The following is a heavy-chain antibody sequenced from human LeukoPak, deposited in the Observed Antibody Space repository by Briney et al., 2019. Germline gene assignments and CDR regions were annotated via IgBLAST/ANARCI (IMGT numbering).Heavy chain of an antibody. CDR2: INNSGDSP. CDR1: GFTFSSFA. V-gene: IGHV3-23*01. CDR3: AKDHSSYDILTGYPHT. D-gene: IGHD3-9*01. Sequence: PGGSLRLSCAASGFTFSSFAMSWVRQAPGKGLEWVSTINNSGDSPYYGDSVKGRSTIARDNSKNTLYLQMTSLRAEDTAVYYCAKDHSSYDILTGYPHTWGQETLVTASS. J-gene: IGHJ5*02.